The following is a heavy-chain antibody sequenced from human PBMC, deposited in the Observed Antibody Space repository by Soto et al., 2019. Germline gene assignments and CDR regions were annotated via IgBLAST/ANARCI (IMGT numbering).Heavy chain of an antibody. CDR3: TRGGATGAGIYHFEN. CDR2: IKSDGTTT. V-gene: IGHV3-74*01. D-gene: IGHD3-10*01. CDR1: GFTFNNNW. Sequence: EVQLVETGGGLVQPGGSLRLSCAASGFTFNNNWMHWVRQAPGKGLVWISRIKSDGTTTTYADFVKGRFIISRDNAKNTVYRQVNSLGGEDTAVYYCTRGGATGAGIYHFENWGQGTLVTVSS. J-gene: IGHJ4*02.